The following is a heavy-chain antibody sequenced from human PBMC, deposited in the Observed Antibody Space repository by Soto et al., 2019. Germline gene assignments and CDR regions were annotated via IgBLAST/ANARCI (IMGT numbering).Heavy chain of an antibody. CDR1: GFTFSSYE. Sequence: LRLSCAASGFTFSSYEMNWVRQAPGKGLEWVSYISSGGSIIYYADSVKGRFSISRDNAKNSLYLQMNSLRAEDTAVYYCARVGLDSGLDYWGQGTLVTVSS. V-gene: IGHV3-48*03. CDR2: ISSGGSII. D-gene: IGHD3-22*01. CDR3: ARVGLDSGLDY. J-gene: IGHJ4*02.